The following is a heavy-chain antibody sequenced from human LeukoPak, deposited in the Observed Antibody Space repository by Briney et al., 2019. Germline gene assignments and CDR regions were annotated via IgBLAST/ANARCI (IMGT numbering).Heavy chain of an antibody. D-gene: IGHD3-3*01. CDR2: IIPISGTA. V-gene: IGHV1-69*13. Sequence: ASVKVSCKXSGGTFSSYAISWVRQAPGQGLEWMGGIIPISGTANYAQKFQGRVTVTADESTSTAYMELSSLRSEDTAVYYCARGFDFWSGFSDVWGKGTTVTVSS. CDR1: GGTFSSYA. J-gene: IGHJ6*04. CDR3: ARGFDFWSGFSDV.